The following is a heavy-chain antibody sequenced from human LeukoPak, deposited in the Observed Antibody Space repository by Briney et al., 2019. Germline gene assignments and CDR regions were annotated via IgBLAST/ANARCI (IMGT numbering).Heavy chain of an antibody. CDR1: GFTFSNAW. V-gene: IGHV3-15*01. CDR3: TRYYYDSSALYDY. CDR2: IKSKTDGGTT. D-gene: IGHD3-22*01. Sequence: PGGSLRLSCAASGFTFSNAWMSWVRQAPGKGLEWVGRIKSKTDGGTTDYAAPVKGRFTISRDDSKNTAYLKMNSLKTEDTAVYYCTRYYYDSSALYDYWGQGSLVTVSS. J-gene: IGHJ4*02.